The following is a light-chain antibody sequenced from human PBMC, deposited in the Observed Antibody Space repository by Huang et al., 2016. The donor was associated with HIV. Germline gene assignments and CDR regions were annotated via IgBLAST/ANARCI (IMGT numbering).Light chain of an antibody. V-gene: IGKV2-28*01. CDR3: MQALQTRT. Sequence: DIVMTPSPLSLPVTPGEPSSLSCRSSESLLHSNGYNYLHWYLQKPGQSPQLLIYLGSNRAAGVPTRFSGSGSGTDFTLKISRVEAEDVGSYYCMQALQTRTFGQGTKVEIK. CDR2: LGS. CDR1: ESLLHSNGYNY. J-gene: IGKJ1*01.